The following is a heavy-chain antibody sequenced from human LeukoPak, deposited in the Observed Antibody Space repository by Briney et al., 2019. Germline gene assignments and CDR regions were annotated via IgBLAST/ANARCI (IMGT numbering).Heavy chain of an antibody. Sequence: PGGSLRLSCAASGFTFSSYWMSWVRQAPGKGLEWVANIKQDGSEKYYADSVKGRFTISRDNSKNTLFLQMNSLRVEDTAVYYCAKDTGRDYYYMDVWGKGTTVTISS. CDR2: IKQDGSEK. V-gene: IGHV3-7*01. CDR3: AKDTGRDYYYMDV. J-gene: IGHJ6*03. D-gene: IGHD2-8*02. CDR1: GFTFSSYW.